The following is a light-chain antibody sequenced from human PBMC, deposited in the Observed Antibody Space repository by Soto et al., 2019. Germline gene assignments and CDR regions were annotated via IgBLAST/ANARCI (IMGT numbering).Light chain of an antibody. V-gene: IGKV3D-15*01. CDR2: GAS. CDR1: QSVRTK. Sequence: ETVMTQSPATLSVSPGERATLSCRASQSVRTKLAWYQQKPGQAPRLLIHGASSRATGIPARFSGSGSGTEFTLTISSLQSEDSGVYYCQQYNKWPAEITFGRGTRLEIK. CDR3: QQYNKWPAEIT. J-gene: IGKJ5*01.